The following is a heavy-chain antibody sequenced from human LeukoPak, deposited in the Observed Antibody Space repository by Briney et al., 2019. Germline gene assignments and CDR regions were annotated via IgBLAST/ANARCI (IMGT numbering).Heavy chain of an antibody. D-gene: IGHD6-13*01. J-gene: IGHJ6*03. Sequence: GGSLRLSCAASGFTFSSYAMHWVRQDPGKGPEWVSYISSSSSTIYYADSVKGRFTISRDNAKNSLYLQMNSLRAEDTAVYYCARGFFGSSNYMDVWGKGTTVTVSS. CDR3: ARGFFGSSNYMDV. V-gene: IGHV3-48*01. CDR1: GFTFSSYA. CDR2: ISSSSSTI.